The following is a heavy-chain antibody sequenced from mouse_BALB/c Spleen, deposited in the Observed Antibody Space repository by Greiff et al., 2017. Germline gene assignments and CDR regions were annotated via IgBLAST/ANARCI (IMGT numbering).Heavy chain of an antibody. CDR3: ANPIEYGYYLDG. CDR1: GFTFSSYG. D-gene: IGHD2-10*02. V-gene: IGHV5-6*01. CDR2: ISSGGSYT. Sequence: EVQVVESGGDLVKPGGSLKLSCAASGFTFSSYGMSSVRQTPDKRLEWVATISSGGSYTYYPDSVKGRFTISRDNAKNTLYLQMSSLKSEDTAMYYLANPIEYGYYLDGWAQAPTLT. J-gene: IGHJ2*01.